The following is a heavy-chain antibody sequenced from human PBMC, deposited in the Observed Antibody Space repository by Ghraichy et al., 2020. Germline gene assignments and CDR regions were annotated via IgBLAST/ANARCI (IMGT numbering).Heavy chain of an antibody. CDR3: ARGSEQTGFDY. CDR1: GFTFSSYA. J-gene: IGHJ4*02. Sequence: GESLNISCAASGFTFSSYAMHWVRQAPGKGLEYVLAISSNGGSTYYADSVKGRFTISRDNSKNTLYLQMGSLRAEDMAVYYCARGSEQTGFDYWGQGTLVTVSS. V-gene: IGHV3-64*02. CDR2: ISSNGGST. D-gene: IGHD3-3*01.